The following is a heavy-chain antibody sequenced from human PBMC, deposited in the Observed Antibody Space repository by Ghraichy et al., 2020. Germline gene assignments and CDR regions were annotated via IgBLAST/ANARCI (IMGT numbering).Heavy chain of an antibody. J-gene: IGHJ1*01. CDR1: GDSVSSNSAA. CDR2: TYYRSKWYN. Sequence: SQTLSLTCAISGDSVSSNSAAWNWIRQSPSRGLEWLGRTYYRSKWYNDYAVSVKSRITINPDTSKNQFSLQLNSVTPEDTAVYYCARSLGPGLGCSSTSCYSRFQHWGQGTLVTVSS. V-gene: IGHV6-1*01. D-gene: IGHD2-2*01. CDR3: ARSLGPGLGCSSTSCYSRFQH.